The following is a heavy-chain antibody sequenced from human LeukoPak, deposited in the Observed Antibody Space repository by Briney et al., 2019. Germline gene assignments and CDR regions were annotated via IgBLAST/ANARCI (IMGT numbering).Heavy chain of an antibody. J-gene: IGHJ5*02. CDR2: INHSGST. Sequence: SETRPLTCAVYGGSFSGYYWSWIRQPPGKGLEWIGEINHSGSTNYNPSLKSRVTISVDTSKNQFSLKLSSVTATDTAVYYCARVSGAGDGWFDPWGQGTLVTVSS. CDR1: GGSFSGYY. V-gene: IGHV4-34*01. CDR3: ARVSGAGDGWFDP. D-gene: IGHD1-26*01.